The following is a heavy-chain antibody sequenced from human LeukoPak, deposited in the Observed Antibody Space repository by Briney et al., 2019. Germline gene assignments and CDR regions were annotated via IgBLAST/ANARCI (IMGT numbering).Heavy chain of an antibody. J-gene: IGHJ3*02. D-gene: IGHD6-13*01. V-gene: IGHV3-30*02. CDR1: GFTFSSYG. Sequence: GGSLRLSCAASGFTFSSYGMHWVRQAPGKGLEWVAFIRYDGSNKYYADSVKGRFTISRDNSKNTLYLQMNSLRAEDTAVYYCAKGGYSSSWYYAFDIWGQGTMVTVSS. CDR3: AKGGYSSSWYYAFDI. CDR2: IRYDGSNK.